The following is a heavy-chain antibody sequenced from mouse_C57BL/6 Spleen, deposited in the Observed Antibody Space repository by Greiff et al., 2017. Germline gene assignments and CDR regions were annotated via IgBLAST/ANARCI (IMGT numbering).Heavy chain of an antibody. D-gene: IGHD1-1*01. CDR1: GFTFSDYG. Sequence: EVQLVESGGGLVKPGGSLKLSCAASGFTFSDYGMHWVRQAPEKGLEWVAYISSGSSTIYYADTVKGRFTISRDNAKNTLFLQMTRLRSEDTAMYYCARDGSSYPYYYAMDYWGQGTSVTVSS. J-gene: IGHJ4*01. CDR2: ISSGSSTI. CDR3: ARDGSSYPYYYAMDY. V-gene: IGHV5-17*01.